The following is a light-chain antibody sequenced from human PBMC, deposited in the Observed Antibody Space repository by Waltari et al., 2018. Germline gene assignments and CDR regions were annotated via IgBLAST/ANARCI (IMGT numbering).Light chain of an antibody. CDR3: QVWDSRTDHVI. CDR2: DDT. Sequence: YGLTQPPSVSVAPGQTARITRRGSKMGRKSVPWHQQTPGRAPILVVYDDTDRPSGMSERFSGSNAGNTATLIISGVEAGDEADYYCQVWDSRTDHVIFGGGTKLTVL. CDR1: KMGRKS. J-gene: IGLJ2*01. V-gene: IGLV3-21*02.